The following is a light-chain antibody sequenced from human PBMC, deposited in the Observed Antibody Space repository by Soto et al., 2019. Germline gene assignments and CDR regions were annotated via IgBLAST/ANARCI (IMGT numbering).Light chain of an antibody. J-gene: IGKJ5*01. Sequence: EIVWTQSPGTLSLSPGERATLSCRASQSVSSSYLAWCQQKPGQAPRLLIYGASSRATGIPDRFSGSGSGTDFTLTISRLEPEDFAVYYCQQYGSSPSTFGQGTRLEIK. V-gene: IGKV3-20*01. CDR1: QSVSSSY. CDR2: GAS. CDR3: QQYGSSPST.